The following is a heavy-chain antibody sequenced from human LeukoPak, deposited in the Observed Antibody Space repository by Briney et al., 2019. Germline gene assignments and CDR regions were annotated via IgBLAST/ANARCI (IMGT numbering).Heavy chain of an antibody. CDR3: AKVPTTVTFDYYYYGMDV. J-gene: IGHJ6*01. CDR2: IRYDGSNK. V-gene: IGHV3-30*02. Sequence: PGGSLRLSCAPSGFTFSSYGMHWVRQAPGKGLEWVAFIRYDGSNKYYADSVKGRFTISRDNSKNTLYLQMNSLRAEDTAVYYCAKVPTTVTFDYYYYGMDVSGQQTTVTLS. D-gene: IGHD4-17*01. CDR1: GFTFSSYG.